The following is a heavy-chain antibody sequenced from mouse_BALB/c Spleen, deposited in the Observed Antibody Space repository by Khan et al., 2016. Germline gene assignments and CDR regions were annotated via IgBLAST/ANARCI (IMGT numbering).Heavy chain of an antibody. Sequence: EVQLLETGGGQVKPGGSLKLSCAASGLTFSSNAMSWVRQTPEKRLEWVATISSGGSYTYYPDSVKDRFTISRDNAKNTLYLQMSSLRSEDTAMYYGVRDYYGYGWYFDVWGAGTTVTVSS. J-gene: IGHJ1*01. CDR1: GLTFSSNA. CDR3: VRDYYGYGWYFDV. CDR2: ISSGGSYT. V-gene: IGHV5-9-3*01. D-gene: IGHD2-2*01.